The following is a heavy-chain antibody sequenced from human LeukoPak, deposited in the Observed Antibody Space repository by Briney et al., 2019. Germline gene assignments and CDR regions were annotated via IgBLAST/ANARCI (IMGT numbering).Heavy chain of an antibody. D-gene: IGHD2-2*01. CDR2: IYYSGST. V-gene: IGHV4-31*03. CDR1: GGSISSGGYY. J-gene: IGHJ5*02. CDR3: ARGGGYCSSTSCPYNWFDP. Sequence: SETLSLTCTVSGGSISSGGYYWSWIRQHPGKGLEWIGYIYYSGSTYYNPSLKSRVTISVDTSKNQFSLKLSSVTAADTAVYYCARGGGYCSSTSCPYNWFDPWGQGTLVTVSS.